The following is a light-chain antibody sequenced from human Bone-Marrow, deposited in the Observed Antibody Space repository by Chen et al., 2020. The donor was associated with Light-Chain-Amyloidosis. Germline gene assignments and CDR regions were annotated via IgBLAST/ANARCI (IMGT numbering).Light chain of an antibody. Sequence: SYVLTQPSSVSVAPGQTATIACGGNNLGSTSVHWYQQTPGQAPLLVVYDDSDRPSGIPSRLSGSKAGNTATLTSSRVEAGDDADYYCQVWDRSSDRPVFGGGTKLTVL. J-gene: IGLJ3*02. CDR3: QVWDRSSDRPV. V-gene: IGLV3-21*02. CDR2: DDS. CDR1: NLGSTS.